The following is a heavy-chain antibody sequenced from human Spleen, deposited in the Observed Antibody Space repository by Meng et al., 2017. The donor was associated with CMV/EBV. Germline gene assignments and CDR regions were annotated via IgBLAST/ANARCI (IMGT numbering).Heavy chain of an antibody. D-gene: IGHD6-13*01. J-gene: IGHJ6*02. V-gene: IGHV3-73*01. CDR1: GFTFSGSA. CDR2: IRNKLNNYAT. Sequence: GGSLRLSCAASGFTFSGSAMHWVRQVSGKGLEWVGRIRNKLNNYATAYSASVKGRFTISRDDSKNMAYLQMNSLKTEDTAVYYCARDPRYSSSWFTYYYYGMDVWGQGTTVTVSS. CDR3: ARDPRYSSSWFTYYYYGMDV.